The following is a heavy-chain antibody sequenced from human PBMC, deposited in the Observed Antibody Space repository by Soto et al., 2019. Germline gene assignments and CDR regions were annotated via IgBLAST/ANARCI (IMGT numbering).Heavy chain of an antibody. D-gene: IGHD6-6*01. V-gene: IGHV3-23*01. CDR2: ISGSGGST. J-gene: IGHJ4*02. Sequence: EVQLLESGGGLVQPGGSLRLSCAASGFTFSSYAMSWVRQAPGKGLEWVSAISGSGGSTYYADSVKGRFTISRDNSKNTLDVQVNSLRAEDTAVYYCAKVSSSGYYCDYWGQGTLVTVSS. CDR3: AKVSSSGYYCDY. CDR1: GFTFSSYA.